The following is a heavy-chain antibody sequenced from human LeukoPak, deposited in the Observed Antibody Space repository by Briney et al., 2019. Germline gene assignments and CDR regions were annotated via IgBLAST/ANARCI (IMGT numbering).Heavy chain of an antibody. CDR1: GFSIGTYY. D-gene: IGHD3-10*01. J-gene: IGHJ4*02. CDR3: ARGPRGSEYSHFDS. Sequence: QPGGSLRLSCAASGFSIGTYYMSWVRQAPGKGLEWVANIKQDGSEKHYVDSVKGRFTISRDNSKNSLYLQMSSLRAEDTAVYYCARGPRGSEYSHFDSWGQGTLVTVSS. V-gene: IGHV3-7*01. CDR2: IKQDGSEK.